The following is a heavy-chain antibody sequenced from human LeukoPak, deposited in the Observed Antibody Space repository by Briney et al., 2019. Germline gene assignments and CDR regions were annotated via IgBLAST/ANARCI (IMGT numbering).Heavy chain of an antibody. Sequence: GSLRLSCAASGFTFSSYWMSWVRQAPGKGLEWVANIKQDGSEKYYVDSVKGRFTISRGNAKNSLYLQMNSLRAEDTAVYYCARLSPRRNMDVWGKGTTVTISS. V-gene: IGHV3-7*01. CDR2: IKQDGSEK. J-gene: IGHJ6*03. D-gene: IGHD3-16*02. CDR1: GFTFSSYW. CDR3: ARLSPRRNMDV.